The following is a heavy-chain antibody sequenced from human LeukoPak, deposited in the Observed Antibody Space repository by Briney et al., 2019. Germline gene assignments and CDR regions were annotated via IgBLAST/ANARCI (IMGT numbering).Heavy chain of an antibody. V-gene: IGHV4-59*01. J-gene: IGHJ4*02. D-gene: IGHD6-19*01. Sequence: SETLSLTCTDSGGSITAYYWSWIRQPPGKGLEWIGYIFFSGSTSYNPSLKSRVTMSMDTSKSQLSLRLSSVTAADTAVYYCVRGHAVADREWGQGTLVIVSS. CDR2: IFFSGST. CDR1: GGSITAYY. CDR3: VRGHAVADRE.